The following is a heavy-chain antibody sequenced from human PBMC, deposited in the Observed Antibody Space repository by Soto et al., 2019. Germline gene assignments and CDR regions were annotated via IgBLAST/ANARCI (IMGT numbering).Heavy chain of an antibody. CDR1: GXTFSSYG. V-gene: IGHV3-30*03. Sequence: LRLSFAASGXTFSSYGMHWVRQAPGKGLEWVAVISYDGSNKYYADSVKGRFTISRDNSQNSVFLQMSSLRADDTAVYYCARDQLRPGILYSLGVLLPEYGLWGQGTLVTVSS. CDR3: ARDQLRPGILYSLGVLLPEYGL. J-gene: IGHJ4*02. D-gene: IGHD3-22*01. CDR2: ISYDGSNK.